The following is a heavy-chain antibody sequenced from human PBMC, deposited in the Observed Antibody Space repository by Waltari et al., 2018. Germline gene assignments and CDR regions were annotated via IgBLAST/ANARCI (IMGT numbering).Heavy chain of an antibody. D-gene: IGHD3-10*01. J-gene: IGHJ6*01. CDR2: ISHEFGRT. CDR1: GGSFSTYT. V-gene: IGHV1-69*13. CDR3: AKGESMVQWGGGYYGLDV. Sequence: QVQLVQSGAEVKKPGSSVKVSCKASGGSFSTYTISWVRQAPGQGLEYMGGISHEFGRTNYAGKVQGVLSITAEEVKTTVYMELKTLKHEDTAIYFCAKGESMVQWGGGYYGLDVWGQGTSVAVVS.